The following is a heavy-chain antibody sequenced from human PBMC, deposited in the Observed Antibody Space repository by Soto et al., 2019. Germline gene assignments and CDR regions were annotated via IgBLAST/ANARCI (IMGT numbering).Heavy chain of an antibody. CDR2: IYYSGST. CDR3: ARHSVTYYDFDY. CDR1: GGSISSYY. J-gene: IGHJ4*02. Sequence: QVQLQESGPGVVKPSETMSLTCTVSGGSISSYYWSWIRQPPGKGVEWIGYIYYSGSTNYNPSLKSRVTISVDTSNIQFSLTLTSVTGADMAVYYCARHSVTYYDFDYWGQGTLVTVSS. V-gene: IGHV4-59*08. D-gene: IGHD1-26*01.